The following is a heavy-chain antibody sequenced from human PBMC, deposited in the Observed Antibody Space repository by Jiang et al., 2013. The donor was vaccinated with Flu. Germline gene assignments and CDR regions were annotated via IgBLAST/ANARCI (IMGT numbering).Heavy chain of an antibody. CDR1: GGSISSSSYY. J-gene: IGHJ3*02. CDR2: IYYSGST. D-gene: IGHD3-9*01. CDR3: ASDEGRYFDWFPSHAFDI. V-gene: IGHV4-39*01. Sequence: GPGLVKPSETLSLTCTVSGGSISSSSYYWGWIRQPPGKGLEWIGSIYYSGSTYYNPSLKSRVTISVDTSKNQFSLKLSSVTAADTAVYYCASDEGRYFDWFPSHAFDIWGQGDNGHRLF.